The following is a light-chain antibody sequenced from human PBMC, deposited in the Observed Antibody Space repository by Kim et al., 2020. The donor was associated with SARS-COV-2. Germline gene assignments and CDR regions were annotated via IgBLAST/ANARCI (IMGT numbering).Light chain of an antibody. V-gene: IGKV1-9*01. CDR3: QQLNDVPPYT. CDR2: AAS. Sequence: FVGDSITTICRASHDIVYYLAWYQQSPGKAPKLLIYAASTLQSGVPSRCSSSGAATAFILTISSLQPEDLATDYCQQLNDVPPYTFGQGTKLEI. CDR1: HDIVYY. J-gene: IGKJ2*01.